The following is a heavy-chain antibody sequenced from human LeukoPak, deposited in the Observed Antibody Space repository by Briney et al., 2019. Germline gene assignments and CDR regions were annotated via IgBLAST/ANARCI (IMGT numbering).Heavy chain of an antibody. D-gene: IGHD3-16*01. CDR1: GFSFSNYG. J-gene: IGHJ3*02. V-gene: IGHV3-30*02. Sequence: PGGSLRLSCAASGFSFSNYGMDWVRQAPGKGLEWVALIRFDGSNKYYADSVKSRFTISRDNSKNTLYLQMNSLRAEDTAVYYCAKTPFAHINANAFDIWGQGTMVTVSS. CDR3: AKTPFAHINANAFDI. CDR2: IRFDGSNK.